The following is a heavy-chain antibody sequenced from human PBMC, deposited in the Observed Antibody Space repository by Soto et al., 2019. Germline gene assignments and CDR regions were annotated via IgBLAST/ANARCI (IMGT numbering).Heavy chain of an antibody. V-gene: IGHV3-30*18. CDR1: GFTFSNYG. J-gene: IGHJ4*02. Sequence: TGGSLRLSCVGSGFTFSNYGMHWVRQPPGKGLEWVALISDDGDKRYYADSVRGRLIISRDNSKDTLYLQMNSLGPDDTAVHFCAKARVRIVGTNSFDYWGQGTPVTGSS. CDR2: ISDDGDKR. CDR3: AKARVRIVGTNSFDY. D-gene: IGHD1-26*01.